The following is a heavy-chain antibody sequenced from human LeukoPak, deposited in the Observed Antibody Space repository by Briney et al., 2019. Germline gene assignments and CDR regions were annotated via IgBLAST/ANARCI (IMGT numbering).Heavy chain of an antibody. V-gene: IGHV3-23*01. CDR3: ALYSRSGGYYFDY. CDR2: ISGSGGST. CDR1: GFTFSSYA. J-gene: IGHJ4*02. Sequence: GGSLRLSCAASGFTFSSYAMSWVRQAPGKGLEWVSTISGSGGSTYYADSVKGRFTISRDNSKNTLYLQMNSLRAEDTAVYYCALYSRSGGYYFDYWGQGTLVTVSS. D-gene: IGHD6-6*01.